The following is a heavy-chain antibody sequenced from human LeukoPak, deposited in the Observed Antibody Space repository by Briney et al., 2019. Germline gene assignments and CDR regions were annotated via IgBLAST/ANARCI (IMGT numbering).Heavy chain of an antibody. V-gene: IGHV1-3*03. CDR3: ARGDCSGGSCYYSAFDI. J-gene: IGHJ3*02. CDR1: GYTFTSYA. D-gene: IGHD2-15*01. Sequence: ASVKISFKASGYTFTSYAIHWVRQAPGQRLEWMGWINAANGNTKYSQEFQGRVTITRDTSASTAYMELSSLRSEDMAVYYCARGDCSGGSCYYSAFDIWGQGTMVTVSS. CDR2: INAANGNT.